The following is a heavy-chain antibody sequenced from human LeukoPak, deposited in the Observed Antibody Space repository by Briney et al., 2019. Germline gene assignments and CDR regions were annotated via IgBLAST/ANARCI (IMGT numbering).Heavy chain of an antibody. D-gene: IGHD6-6*01. J-gene: IGHJ4*02. V-gene: IGHV1-69*02. Sequence: SVKVSCKASGGTFSSYTISWVRQAPGQGLEWMGRIIPIVGIANYAQKFQGRVTITADKSTSTAYMELSSLRSEDTAVYYCARASIAARTGFDYWGQGTLVTVSS. CDR3: ARASIAARTGFDY. CDR2: IIPIVGIA. CDR1: GGTFSSYT.